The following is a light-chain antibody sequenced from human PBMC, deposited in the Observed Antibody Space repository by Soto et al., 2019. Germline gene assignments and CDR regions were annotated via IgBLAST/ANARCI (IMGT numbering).Light chain of an antibody. CDR3: ASYTTGSTLVV. V-gene: IGLV2-14*03. CDR1: SSDIGRYNF. CDR2: EVS. Sequence: QSALTQPASVSGSPGQSITISCTGTSSDIGRYNFVSWYQQHPGRAPKLMIYEVSNRPSRVSNRFSGSKSGNKAYLTISGLQAEDEADYFCASYTTGSTLVVFGGGTKLTVL. J-gene: IGLJ3*02.